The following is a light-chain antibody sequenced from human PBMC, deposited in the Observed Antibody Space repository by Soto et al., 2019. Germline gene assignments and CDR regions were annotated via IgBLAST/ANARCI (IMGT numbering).Light chain of an antibody. V-gene: IGLV1-51*01. J-gene: IGLJ2*01. CDR3: CSYAGSYT. CDR2: DDN. Sequence: QPVLTQPPSVSAAPGQTVTVSCSGNSSNIGNSYVSWYQQFPGTAPRLLIYDDNKRPSGIRDRFSGSKSGTSATLAITGLQTGDEAVYYCCSYAGSYTFRGGTKLTVL. CDR1: SSNIGNSY.